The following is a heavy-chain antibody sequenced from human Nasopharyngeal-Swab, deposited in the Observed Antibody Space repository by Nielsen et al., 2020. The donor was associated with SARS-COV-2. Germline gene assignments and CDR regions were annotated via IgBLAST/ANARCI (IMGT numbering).Heavy chain of an antibody. J-gene: IGHJ3*02. Sequence: WIRQPPGKGLEWIGEINHSGSTNYNPSLKSRVTISVNTSKNQFSLKLSSVTAADTAVYYCARGEVLRFSEWFEGDDAFDIWGQGTMVTVSS. CDR2: INHSGST. V-gene: IGHV4-34*01. CDR3: ARGEVLRFSEWFEGDDAFDI. D-gene: IGHD3-3*01.